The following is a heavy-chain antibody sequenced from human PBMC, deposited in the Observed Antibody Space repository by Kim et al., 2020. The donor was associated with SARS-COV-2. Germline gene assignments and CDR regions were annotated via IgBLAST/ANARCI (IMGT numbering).Heavy chain of an antibody. D-gene: IGHD3-10*01. CDR3: ARDMGAFDI. CDR2: GGT. Sequence: GGTTYAHKFQGRVTMTRDTSISTAYMELSRLRSDDTAVYYCARDMGAFDIWGQGTMVTVSS. J-gene: IGHJ3*02. V-gene: IGHV1-2*07.